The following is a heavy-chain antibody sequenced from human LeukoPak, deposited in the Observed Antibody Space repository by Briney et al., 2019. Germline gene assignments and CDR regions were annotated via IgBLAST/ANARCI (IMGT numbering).Heavy chain of an antibody. J-gene: IGHJ3*02. D-gene: IGHD6-13*01. Sequence: GRSLRLSCAASGLTFSSYGMHWVRQAPGKGLEWVAVIWYDGSNKYYADSVKGRFTISRDNSKNTLYLQMNSLRAEDTAVYYCAKDDGIAGRWPFAFDIWGQGTMVTVSS. CDR2: IWYDGSNK. CDR3: AKDDGIAGRWPFAFDI. CDR1: GLTFSSYG. V-gene: IGHV3-33*06.